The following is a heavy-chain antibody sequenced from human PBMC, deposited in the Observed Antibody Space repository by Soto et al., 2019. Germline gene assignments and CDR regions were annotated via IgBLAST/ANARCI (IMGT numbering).Heavy chain of an antibody. V-gene: IGHV1-8*01. Sequence: QVQLVQSGAEVKKPGASVKVSCKASGDTFTNYDIKWVRQATGQGLEWMGWMNPNSGNTGYAQKFRGRVTMTRNTSIITAYMELSSLRSEDTAVYYCARCRNGMDVWGQGTTVTVSS. CDR3: ARCRNGMDV. CDR1: GDTFTNYD. CDR2: MNPNSGNT. J-gene: IGHJ6*02.